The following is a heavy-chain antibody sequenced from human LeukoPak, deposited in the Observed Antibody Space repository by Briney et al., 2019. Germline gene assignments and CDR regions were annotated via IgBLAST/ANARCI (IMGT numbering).Heavy chain of an antibody. V-gene: IGHV4-34*01. CDR3: ARGSRGCSSTSCYVLSDYYYGMDV. D-gene: IGHD2-2*01. CDR1: GGSFSGYY. J-gene: IGHJ6*02. Sequence: SETLSLTCAVHGGSFSGYYWSWIRQPPGKGLEWIGEINHSGSTNYNPSLKSRVTISVDTSKNQFSLKLSSVTAADTAVYYCARGSRGCSSTSCYVLSDYYYGMDVWGQGTTVTVSS. CDR2: INHSGST.